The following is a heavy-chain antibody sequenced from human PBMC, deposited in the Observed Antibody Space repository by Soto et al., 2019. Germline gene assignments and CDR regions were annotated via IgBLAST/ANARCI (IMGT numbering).Heavy chain of an antibody. J-gene: IGHJ5*02. CDR3: ARSIVLIHFWFDP. Sequence: SETLSLTCTVSGGSISSYYWSWIRQPPGKGLEWIGYIYYSGSTNYNPSLKSRVTISVDTSKNKFSLKLSSVTAADTAVYYCARSIVLIHFWFDPWGQGTLVTVSS. D-gene: IGHD2-8*01. CDR2: IYYSGST. V-gene: IGHV4-59*01. CDR1: GGSISSYY.